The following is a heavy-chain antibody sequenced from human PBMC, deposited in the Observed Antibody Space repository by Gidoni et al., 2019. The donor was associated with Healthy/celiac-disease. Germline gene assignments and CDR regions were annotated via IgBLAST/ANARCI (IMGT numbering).Heavy chain of an antibody. CDR2: IYYSGST. J-gene: IGHJ5*02. D-gene: IGHD3-3*01. CDR3: ARHKGAGGYYRAWQPGGYNWFDP. Sequence: QLQLQESGPGLVKPSETLSLTCTVSGGSISSSSYYWGWIRQPPGKGLEWIGSIYYSGSTYYNPSLKSRVTISVDTSKNQFSLKLSSVTAADTAVYYCARHKGAGGYYRAWQPGGYNWFDPGAREPWSPSPQ. V-gene: IGHV4-39*01. CDR1: GGSISSSSYY.